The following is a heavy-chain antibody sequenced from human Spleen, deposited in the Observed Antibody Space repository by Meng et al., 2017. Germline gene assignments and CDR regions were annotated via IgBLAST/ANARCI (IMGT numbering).Heavy chain of an antibody. CDR1: GFTFSDHY. J-gene: IGHJ4*02. CDR3: ARDNGGDSGGY. CDR2: ISRSGTYI. V-gene: IGHV3-21*01. D-gene: IGHD4-23*01. Sequence: GESLKISCAASGFTFSDHYMDWVRQAPGKGLEWVSSISRSGTYIYYADSVKGRFTISRDNARNSLYLHMDSLTAEDTAVYYCARDNGGDSGGYWGQGTLVTVSS.